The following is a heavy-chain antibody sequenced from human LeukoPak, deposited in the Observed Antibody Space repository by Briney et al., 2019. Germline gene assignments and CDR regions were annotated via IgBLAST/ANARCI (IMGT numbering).Heavy chain of an antibody. CDR1: GFTFSNYA. J-gene: IGHJ4*02. CDR2: ISGSGGGT. Sequence: PGGSLRLSCAASGFTFSNYAMSWLRQAPGKGLELVSVISGSGGGTYYADSVKGRFTVSRDNSKNTLLLQMNSLRAEDTAVYYCATGLSENLRWYFGYWGQGTLVTVSS. V-gene: IGHV3-23*01. CDR3: ATGLSENLRWYFGY. D-gene: IGHD4-23*01.